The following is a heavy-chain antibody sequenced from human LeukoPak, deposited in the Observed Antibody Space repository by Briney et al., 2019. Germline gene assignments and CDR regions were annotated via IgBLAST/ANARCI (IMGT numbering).Heavy chain of an antibody. D-gene: IGHD3-10*01. V-gene: IGHV3-7*01. CDR2: IKQDGSEK. CDR1: GFTFSTYW. J-gene: IGHJ4*02. CDR3: ARMSATGTGLAY. Sequence: PGGSLRLSCAGSGFTFSTYWMTWVRQAPGKGLEWVANIKQDGSEKYYVDSVKGRFTFSRDNAKNSLYLQMNSLRAEDTAVYHCARMSATGTGLAYWAQGTQVIVSS.